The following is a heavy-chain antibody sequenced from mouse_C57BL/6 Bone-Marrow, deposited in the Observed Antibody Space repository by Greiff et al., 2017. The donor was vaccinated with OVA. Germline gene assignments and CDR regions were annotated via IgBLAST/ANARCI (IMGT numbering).Heavy chain of an antibody. J-gene: IGHJ4*01. D-gene: IGHD2-3*01. V-gene: IGHV1-69*01. CDR3: AREWVLRIYAMDY. CDR1: GYTFTSYW. CDR2: IDPSDSYT. Sequence: QVQLQQPGAELVMPGASVKLSCKASGYTFTSYWMHWVKQRPGQGLEWIGEIDPSDSYTNYNQKFKGKSTLTVDKSSSTAYMQLSSLTSEDSAVYYCAREWVLRIYAMDYWGQGTSVTVSS.